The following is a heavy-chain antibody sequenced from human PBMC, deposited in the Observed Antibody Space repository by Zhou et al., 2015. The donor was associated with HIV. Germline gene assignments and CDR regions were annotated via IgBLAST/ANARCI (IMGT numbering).Heavy chain of an antibody. CDR3: ARGLTVTTGWYFDL. CDR1: GGTFSSIFA. CDR2: IIPIFGTA. V-gene: IGHV1-69*12. Sequence: QVQLVQSGAEVKKPGSSVKVSCKASGGTFSSIFAISWVRQAPGQGLEWMGGIIPIFGTANYAQKFQGRVTITADESTSTVYMELSSLRSEDTAVYYCARGLTVTTGWYFDLWGLATLVTVSS. D-gene: IGHD4-17*01. J-gene: IGHJ2*01.